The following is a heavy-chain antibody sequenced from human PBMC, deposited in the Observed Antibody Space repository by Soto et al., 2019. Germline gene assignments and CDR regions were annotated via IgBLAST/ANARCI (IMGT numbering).Heavy chain of an antibody. CDR2: IDPTDSDT. J-gene: IGHJ4*01. D-gene: IGHD3-10*01. Sequence: GSTKISRKGPGYSFTTYWISRVRQMPGKGLEWMGRIDPTDSDTYYSPSFQGHVTFSADKSISTVYLQWSSLKASDTAMYYCASQADDGSETYYFDHWGQGTLVTVSS. V-gene: IGHV5-10-1*01. CDR1: GYSFTTYW. CDR3: ASQADDGSETYYFDH.